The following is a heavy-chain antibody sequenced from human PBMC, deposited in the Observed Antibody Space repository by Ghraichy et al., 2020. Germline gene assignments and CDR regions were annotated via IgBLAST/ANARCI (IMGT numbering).Heavy chain of an antibody. D-gene: IGHD4-23*01. CDR1: GFSFSNYW. Sequence: LSLTCEASGFSFSNYWMAWVRQAPGKGPEWVANIKYDGSERYFMDSVRGRFTISRDNAKSSLYLEMNSLTAEDTALYYCARDQFGGLFDIWGQGTMVTGSS. CDR2: IKYDGSER. V-gene: IGHV3-7*03. J-gene: IGHJ3*02. CDR3: ARDQFGGLFDI.